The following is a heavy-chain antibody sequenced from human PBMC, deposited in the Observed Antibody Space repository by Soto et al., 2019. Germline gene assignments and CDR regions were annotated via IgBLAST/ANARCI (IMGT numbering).Heavy chain of an antibody. CDR2: IIPIFGTA. CDR1: GGTFSSYA. J-gene: IGHJ6*02. D-gene: IGHD5-18*01. CDR3: ARDRYSYHNSMDV. V-gene: IGHV1-69*13. Sequence: SVKVSCKASGGTFSSYAISWVRQAPGQGLEWMGGIIPIFGTANYAQKFQGRVTITADESTSTAYMELSSLRSEDTAVYYCARDRYSYHNSMDVWGQGTTVTVSS.